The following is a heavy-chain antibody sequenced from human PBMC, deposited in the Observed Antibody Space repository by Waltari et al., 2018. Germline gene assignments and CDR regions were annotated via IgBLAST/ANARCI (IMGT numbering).Heavy chain of an antibody. CDR1: GFTFSRYE. CDR2: ISSSGSTI. Sequence: EVQLVESGGGLVQPGGSLRLSCAASGFTFSRYEMNWVRRAPGKGLEWVSYISSSGSTIYYADSVKGRFTISRDNAKNSLYLQMNSLRAEDTAVYYCARCGSYYKDFDYWGQGTLVTVSS. CDR3: ARCGSYYKDFDY. J-gene: IGHJ4*02. V-gene: IGHV3-48*03. D-gene: IGHD1-26*01.